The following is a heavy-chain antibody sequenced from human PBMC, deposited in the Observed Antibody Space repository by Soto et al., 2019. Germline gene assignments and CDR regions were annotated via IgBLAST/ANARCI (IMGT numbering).Heavy chain of an antibody. CDR2: ISAYNGNT. CDR1: GYTFTSYG. V-gene: IGHV1-18*04. J-gene: IGHJ6*02. D-gene: IGHD6-13*01. Sequence: ASVKVFCKASGYTFTSYGISWVRQAPGQGLEWMGWISAYNGNTNYAQKLQGRVTMTTDTSTSTAYMELRSLRSDDTAVYYCASRNSGYSSSWYAGGDYYYGMDVWGQGTTVTVSS. CDR3: ASRNSGYSSSWYAGGDYYYGMDV.